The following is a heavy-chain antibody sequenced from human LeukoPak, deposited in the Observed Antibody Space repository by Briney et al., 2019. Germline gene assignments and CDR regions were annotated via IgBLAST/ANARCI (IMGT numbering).Heavy chain of an antibody. D-gene: IGHD2-2*01. CDR2: ISSSGSTI. V-gene: IGHV3-11*01. J-gene: IGHJ6*02. CDR3: ARDLRYCSSTSCRSNDYYGMDV. CDR1: GFTFSDYY. Sequence: PGGSLRLSCAASGFTFSDYYMSWIRQAPGKGLEWVSYISSSGSTIYYADSVKGRFTISRDNAKSSLYLQMNSLRAEDTAVYYCARDLRYCSSTSCRSNDYYGMDVWGQGTTVTVSS.